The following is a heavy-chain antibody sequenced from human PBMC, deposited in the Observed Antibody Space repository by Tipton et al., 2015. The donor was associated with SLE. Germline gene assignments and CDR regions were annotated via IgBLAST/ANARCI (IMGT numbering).Heavy chain of an antibody. D-gene: IGHD2/OR15-2a*01. J-gene: IGHJ4*02. CDR3: VRSGIGIRADFDY. V-gene: IGHV4-31*03. Sequence: TLSLTCTVSGGSISSGSYYWSWIRQHPGKGLEWIGYISYIGTTYYSPSLRSRSTISVDTSKTQFSLRLSSVTAADTAVYYCVRSGIGIRADFDYWGQGMLVTVSP. CDR2: ISYIGTT. CDR1: GGSISSGSYY.